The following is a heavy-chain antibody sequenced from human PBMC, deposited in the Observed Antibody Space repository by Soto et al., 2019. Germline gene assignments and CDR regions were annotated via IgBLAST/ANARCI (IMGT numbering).Heavy chain of an antibody. CDR1: GYTFTSYG. CDR3: ASAALGYCSGVSWYSGRWLVP. Sequence: ASVKVSCKASGYTFTSYGISWVRQAPGQGLEWMGWISAYNGNTNYAQKLQGRVTMTTDTSTSTAYMELRSLRSDDTAVYYCASAALGYCSGVSWYSGRWLVPWCQAILLTVSS. CDR2: ISAYNGNT. J-gene: IGHJ5*02. V-gene: IGHV1-18*01. D-gene: IGHD2-15*01.